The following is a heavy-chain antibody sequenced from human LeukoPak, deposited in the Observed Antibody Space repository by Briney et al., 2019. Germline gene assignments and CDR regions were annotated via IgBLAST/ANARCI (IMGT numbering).Heavy chain of an antibody. J-gene: IGHJ4*02. V-gene: IGHV3-23*01. Sequence: GGSLRLSCAASGFTFSSSAMSWVRQAPGKGLEWVSGISGSGESTYYADSVKGRFTIFRDNPKNTLYLQMNSLRAEDTALYYCAKRGDSGACNDYWGQGTLVTVSS. CDR2: ISGSGEST. CDR3: AKRGDSGACNDY. D-gene: IGHD2-21*01. CDR1: GFTFSSSA.